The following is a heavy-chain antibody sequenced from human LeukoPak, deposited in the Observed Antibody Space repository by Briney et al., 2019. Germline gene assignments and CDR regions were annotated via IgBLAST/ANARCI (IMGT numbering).Heavy chain of an antibody. V-gene: IGHV4-31*03. Sequence: SETLSLTCTVSGGSISSGGYYWSWIRQHPGKGLEWIGYIYYSGSTYYNPSLKSRVTISVDTSKNQFSLKLSSVTAADTAVHYCARDLPPYYDSSGYTLGHDAFDIWGQGTMVTVSS. CDR1: GGSISSGGYY. J-gene: IGHJ3*02. CDR2: IYYSGST. D-gene: IGHD3-22*01. CDR3: ARDLPPYYDSSGYTLGHDAFDI.